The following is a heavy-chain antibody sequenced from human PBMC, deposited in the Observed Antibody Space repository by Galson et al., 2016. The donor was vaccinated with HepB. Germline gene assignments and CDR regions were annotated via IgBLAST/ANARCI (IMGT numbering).Heavy chain of an antibody. Sequence: SLRLSCAASGFTFSRYGMHWVRRAPGEGLESVAFIWYDGTNKFYADSVKGRFTISRDNSKNTLYLQLNSLRAEDTAVYYCAREDPNIAVAALDYWGQGTLVTVS. D-gene: IGHD6-19*01. CDR3: AREDPNIAVAALDY. J-gene: IGHJ4*02. CDR1: GFTFSRYG. V-gene: IGHV3-33*01. CDR2: IWYDGTNK.